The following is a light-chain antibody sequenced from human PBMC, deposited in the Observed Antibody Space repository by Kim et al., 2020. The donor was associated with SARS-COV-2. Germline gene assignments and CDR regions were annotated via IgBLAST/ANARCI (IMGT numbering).Light chain of an antibody. Sequence: QSVTISCTGTSSDVGGYNYVFWYQQHPGKAPTLMIYEVSERPSGVPDRFSGSKSGNTASLTVSGLQAEDEADYYCSSYAGSNIVVFGGGTQLTVL. CDR3: SSYAGSNIVV. V-gene: IGLV2-8*01. J-gene: IGLJ2*01. CDR1: SSDVGGYNY. CDR2: EVS.